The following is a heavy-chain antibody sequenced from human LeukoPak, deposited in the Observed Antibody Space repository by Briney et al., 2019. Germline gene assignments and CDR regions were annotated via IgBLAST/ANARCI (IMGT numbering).Heavy chain of an antibody. CDR3: ARGGSSWYWYFDL. Sequence: GRSLRLSCAASGFTFSSYGMHWVRQAPGKGLEWVAVIWYDGSNKYYADSVKGRFTISRDNSKNTLYLQMNSLRAEDTAVYYCARGGSSWYWYFDLWGRGTLVTVSS. J-gene: IGHJ2*01. V-gene: IGHV3-33*01. D-gene: IGHD6-13*01. CDR1: GFTFSSYG. CDR2: IWYDGSNK.